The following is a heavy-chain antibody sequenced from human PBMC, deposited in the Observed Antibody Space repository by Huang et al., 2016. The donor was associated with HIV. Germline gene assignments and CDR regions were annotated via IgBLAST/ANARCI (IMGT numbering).Heavy chain of an antibody. D-gene: IGHD5-18*01. CDR2: ISHTGSP. J-gene: IGHJ4*02. V-gene: IGHV4-30-2*01. CDR1: GGSISSSVYS. CDR3: ARTGSYGLYDL. Sequence: QLQLQESGSGLVKPSQTLSLTCAVSGGSISSSVYSWSWIRLPPGKALEWLGYISHTGSPSYSPSLKSRVTISVDVSKNQFSLKLSSVTAADTAVYYCARTGSYGLYDLWGQGTLVTVSS.